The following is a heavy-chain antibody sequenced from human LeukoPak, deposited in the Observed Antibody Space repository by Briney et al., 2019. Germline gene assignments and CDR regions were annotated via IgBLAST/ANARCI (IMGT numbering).Heavy chain of an antibody. CDR1: GFTFSSYG. CDR3: AREGYYYDSSGYYRSGCDY. J-gene: IGHJ4*02. CDR2: ISYDGSNK. Sequence: GGSLRLSCAASGFTFSSYGMHWVRQAPGKGLEWVAVISYDGSNKYYADSVKGRFTISRDNSKNTLYLQMNSLRAEDTAVYYCAREGYYYDSSGYYRSGCDYWGQGTLVTVSS. V-gene: IGHV3-30*03. D-gene: IGHD3-22*01.